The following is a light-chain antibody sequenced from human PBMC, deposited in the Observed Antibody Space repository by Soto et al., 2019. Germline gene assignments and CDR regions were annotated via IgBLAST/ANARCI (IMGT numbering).Light chain of an antibody. CDR1: QSVSTY. Sequence: EIVLTQSPATLSLSPGERATLSCRASQSVSTYLAWYQHKPGHAPRLLIYDASNRATGIPARFSGSESGTDFNLTISRLEPEDFAVYYCQQRSNGPPLYTFGQGTKLEIK. CDR2: DAS. J-gene: IGKJ2*01. CDR3: QQRSNGPPLYT. V-gene: IGKV3-11*01.